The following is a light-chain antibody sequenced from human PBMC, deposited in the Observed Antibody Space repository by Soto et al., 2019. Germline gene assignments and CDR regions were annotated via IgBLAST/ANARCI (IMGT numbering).Light chain of an antibody. V-gene: IGLV2-14*01. CDR2: EVT. CDR3: SSYTFTSTLYV. CDR1: SSDVGGHNY. Sequence: QSVLTQPASVFGSPGQSITISCTGSSSDVGGHNYVSWYQQHPGKAPKLMIYEVTKRPSGVSNRFSGSKSGNTASLTISGLQAEDEADYYCSSYTFTSTLYVFGTGTKLTVL. J-gene: IGLJ1*01.